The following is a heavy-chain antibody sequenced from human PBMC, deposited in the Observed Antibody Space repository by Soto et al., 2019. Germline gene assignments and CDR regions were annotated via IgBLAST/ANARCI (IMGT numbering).Heavy chain of an antibody. D-gene: IGHD1-26*01. CDR2: IYHTGNA. V-gene: IGHV4-30-2*01. CDR3: ARGGSGSNQGGTFAV. J-gene: IGHJ3*01. CDR1: GGSISIGGYC. Sequence: SETLSLTCDVSGGSISIGGYCWSWIRQPPGEGLEWIGYIYHTGNAYYNTSLNSRVTMSVDVSKNQFSLKLNSVTAADTAVYYCARGGSGSNQGGTFAVWGQGTMVTVSS.